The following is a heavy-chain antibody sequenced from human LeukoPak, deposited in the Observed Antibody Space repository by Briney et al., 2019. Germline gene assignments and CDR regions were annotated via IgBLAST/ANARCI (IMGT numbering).Heavy chain of an antibody. J-gene: IGHJ4*02. Sequence: PSETLSLTCTVSGGSISSSRYYWGWIRQPPGKGLEWIGSIYYSGSTYYNPSLKSRVTISVDTSKNQFSLKLSSVTAADAAVYYCASTGVGASSSDFDYWGQGTLVTVSS. CDR1: GGSISSSRYY. V-gene: IGHV4-39*01. CDR2: IYYSGST. D-gene: IGHD1-26*01. CDR3: ASTGVGASSSDFDY.